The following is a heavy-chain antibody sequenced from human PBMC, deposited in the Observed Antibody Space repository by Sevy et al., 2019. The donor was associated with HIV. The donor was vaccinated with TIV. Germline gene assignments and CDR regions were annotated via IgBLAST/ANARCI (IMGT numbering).Heavy chain of an antibody. D-gene: IGHD3-16*01. CDR3: VKEGGGGGGDH. Sequence: GGSLRLSCAASGFSFSSYGMHWVRQAPGKGLEWMRYIQYDGSNKDYADSVKGRFTTSRDNSMNALYLEMNSLRVEDTAVFYCVKEGGGGGGDHWGQGTLVTVSS. V-gene: IGHV3-30*02. CDR1: GFSFSSYG. J-gene: IGHJ4*02. CDR2: IQYDGSNK.